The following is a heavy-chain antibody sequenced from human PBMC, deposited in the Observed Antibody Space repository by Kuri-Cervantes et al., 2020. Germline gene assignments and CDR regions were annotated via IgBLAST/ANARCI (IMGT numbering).Heavy chain of an antibody. J-gene: IGHJ4*02. V-gene: IGHV1-46*01. Sequence: ASVKVSCKASGYTFTSYGISWVRQAPGQGLEWMGIINPSGGSTSYAQKFQGRVTMTRDTSTSTVYMELSSLRSEDTAVYYCAGVDHYYDSSGWVFDYWGQGTLVTVSS. CDR1: GYTFTSYG. D-gene: IGHD3-22*01. CDR3: AGVDHYYDSSGWVFDY. CDR2: INPSGGST.